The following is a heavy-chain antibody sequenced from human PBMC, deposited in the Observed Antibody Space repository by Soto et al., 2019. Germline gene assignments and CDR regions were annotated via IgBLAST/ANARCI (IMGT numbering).Heavy chain of an antibody. D-gene: IGHD6-19*01. CDR2: IIPIFGTA. CDR3: AREMLGYSSGWYRGGWFDP. CDR1: GGTFSSYA. J-gene: IGHJ5*02. Sequence: SVKVSFKASGGTFSSYAISWVRQAPGQGLEWMGGIIPIFGTANYAQKFQGRVTITADESTSTAYMELSSLRSEDTAVYYCAREMLGYSSGWYRGGWFDPWGQGTLVTVSS. V-gene: IGHV1-69*13.